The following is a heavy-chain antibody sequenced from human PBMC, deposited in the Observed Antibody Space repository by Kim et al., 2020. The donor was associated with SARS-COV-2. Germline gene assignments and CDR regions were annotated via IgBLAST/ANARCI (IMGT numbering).Heavy chain of an antibody. V-gene: IGHV1-69*01. J-gene: IGHJ3*02. CDR3: ARENSSSWSGDAFDR. D-gene: IGHD6-13*01. Sequence: AQKFQGRVTITADESTSTAYMELSSLRSEDTAVYYCARENSSSWSGDAFDRWGQGTMVTVSS.